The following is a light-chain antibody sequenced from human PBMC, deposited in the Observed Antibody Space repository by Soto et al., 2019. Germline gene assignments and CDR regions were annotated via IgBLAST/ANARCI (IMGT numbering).Light chain of an antibody. V-gene: IGLV2-14*01. CDR1: RRDIGSYNY. CDR2: GVS. J-gene: IGLJ1*01. Sequence: QSVRTQPAPVSGSPGQSITISCSGTRRDIGSYNYDVQYQDCARNTPQILLYGVSHRPSGVSSRFSRSTPGNTASMTISGLQAEDEVDYYCISYTSSNNLAFVFGTGTQVTVL. CDR3: ISYTSSNNLAFV.